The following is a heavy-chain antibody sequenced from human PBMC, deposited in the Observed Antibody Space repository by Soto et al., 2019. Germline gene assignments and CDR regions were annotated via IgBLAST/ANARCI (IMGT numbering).Heavy chain of an antibody. D-gene: IGHD2-8*01. J-gene: IGHJ6*02. CDR3: ARGDSTDCSNGVCSFFYNHDMDV. V-gene: IGHV1-2*04. Sequence: ASVKVSCKASGYSFTDYHIHWVRQAPGQGLEWLGRINPKSGGTSTAQKFQGWVTMTTDTSISTASMELTRLTSDGTAIYYCARGDSTDCSNGVCSFFYNHDMDVWGQGTTVTVSS. CDR1: GYSFTDYH. CDR2: INPKSGGT.